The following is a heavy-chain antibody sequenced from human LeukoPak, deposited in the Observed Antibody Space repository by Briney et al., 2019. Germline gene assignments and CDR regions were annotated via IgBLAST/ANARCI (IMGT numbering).Heavy chain of an antibody. J-gene: IGHJ4*02. CDR3: ARVKRRQYRNYAPLDY. Sequence: SVKVSCKASGGTFSSYAISWVRQAPGQGLEWMGGIIPIFGTANYAQKFQGRVTITADESTSTAYMERRRLRFEGPAGSYCARVKRRQYRNYAPLDYWGQGTLVTVSS. CDR1: GGTFSSYA. D-gene: IGHD4-11*01. V-gene: IGHV1-69*13. CDR2: IIPIFGTA.